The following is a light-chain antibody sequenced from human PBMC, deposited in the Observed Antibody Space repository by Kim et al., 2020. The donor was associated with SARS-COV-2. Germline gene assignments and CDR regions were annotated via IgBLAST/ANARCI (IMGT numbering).Light chain of an antibody. Sequence: SASIQDRVTITCRASKSISTWLAWYQQKPGKVPELLIYKASTVESGVPSRFSGSGSGTEFTLTISSLQPDDFATYYCLQYGHWRTFGQGTKVDIK. J-gene: IGKJ1*01. CDR1: KSISTW. CDR2: KAS. CDR3: LQYGHWRT. V-gene: IGKV1-5*03.